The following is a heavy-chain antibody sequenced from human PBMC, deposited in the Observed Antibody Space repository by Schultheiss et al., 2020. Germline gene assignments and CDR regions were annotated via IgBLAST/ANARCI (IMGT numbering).Heavy chain of an antibody. Sequence: SGPTLVKPTQTLTLTCTFSGFSLSTSGVGVGWIRQPPGKALEWLALIYWDDDKRYSPSLKSRLTITKDTSKNQVVLTMTNMDPVDTATYYCAHLSDGVLPIYFDYWGQGTLVTVSS. D-gene: IGHD2-15*01. CDR3: AHLSDGVLPIYFDY. V-gene: IGHV2-5*02. CDR1: GFSLSTSGVG. J-gene: IGHJ4*02. CDR2: IYWDDDK.